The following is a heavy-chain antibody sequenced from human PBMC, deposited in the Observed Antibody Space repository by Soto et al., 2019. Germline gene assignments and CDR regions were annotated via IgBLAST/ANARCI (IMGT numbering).Heavy chain of an antibody. Sequence: QVQLVQSGPEVKKPGSSVKVSCKASGGTFSRYAINWVRQAPGQGLEWMGGITPMFGKSNYAQKFQGRVTITADESTRTGYMELRSLRTADTAVYYCARDGALYDRSGYYFLSWGQGTLVAVSS. D-gene: IGHD3-22*01. CDR1: GGTFSRYA. J-gene: IGHJ5*02. CDR2: ITPMFGKS. V-gene: IGHV1-69*01. CDR3: ARDGALYDRSGYYFLS.